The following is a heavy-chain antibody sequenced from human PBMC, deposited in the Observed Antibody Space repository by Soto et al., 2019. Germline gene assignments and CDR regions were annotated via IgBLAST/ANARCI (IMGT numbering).Heavy chain of an antibody. CDR3: AREDSSGYYWVFDY. D-gene: IGHD3-22*01. J-gene: IGHJ4*02. Sequence: SETLSLTCTVSGGSIIGYYWSWFRQPPGKGLEWIGYIYYSGSTSYNPSLKSRLTLSVDTSKNQFSLRLTSVTAADTAGYDCAREDSSGYYWVFDYWGQGTLVT. CDR2: IYYSGST. CDR1: GGSIIGYY. V-gene: IGHV4-59*01.